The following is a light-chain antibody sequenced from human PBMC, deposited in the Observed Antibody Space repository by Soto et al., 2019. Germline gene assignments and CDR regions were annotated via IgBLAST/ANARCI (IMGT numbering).Light chain of an antibody. J-gene: IGKJ5*01. CDR3: QQRSSIT. CDR1: QSVSSTY. V-gene: IGKV3D-20*02. Sequence: EIVCTQSPGTLSLSPGEGGTLSCRASQSVSSTYLAWYQQKPGQAPRLLIYGTSSRATGIPDRFSGSGSGTDFTLTISSLEPEDFAVYYCQQRSSITFGQGTRLEIK. CDR2: GTS.